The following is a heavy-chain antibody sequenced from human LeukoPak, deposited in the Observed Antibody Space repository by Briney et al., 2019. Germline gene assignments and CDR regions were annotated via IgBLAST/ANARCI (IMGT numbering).Heavy chain of an antibody. Sequence: GASVKVFCKASGGIFSSYAISWVRQAPGQGLEWMGGIIPIFGTANYAQKFQGRVTITADESTTTAYMELSSLRSEDTAVYYCATCARNFYCYRFDYWGQGTLVTVSS. J-gene: IGHJ4*02. CDR2: IIPIFGTA. CDR1: GGIFSSYA. D-gene: IGHD2-2*02. V-gene: IGHV1-69*13. CDR3: ATCARNFYCYRFDY.